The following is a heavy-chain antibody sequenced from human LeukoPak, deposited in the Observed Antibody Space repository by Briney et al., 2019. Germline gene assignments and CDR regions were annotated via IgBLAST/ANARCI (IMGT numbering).Heavy chain of an antibody. CDR3: ARDITPSFESSGIDF. V-gene: IGHV3-9*01. Sequence: QSGGSLRLSCAASRFTFDDHAMHWVRQVPGKGLEWVAGITWNGAITGYVDSVKGRFTISRDNAKNSLFLQMNSLRTEDTAFYYCARDITPSFESSGIDFWGQGTLVTVSS. CDR1: RFTFDDHA. D-gene: IGHD3-22*01. CDR2: ITWNGAIT. J-gene: IGHJ4*02.